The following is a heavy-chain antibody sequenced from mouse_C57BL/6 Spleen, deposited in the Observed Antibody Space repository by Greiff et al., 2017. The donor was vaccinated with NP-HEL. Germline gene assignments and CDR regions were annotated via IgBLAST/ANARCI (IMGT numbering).Heavy chain of an antibody. CDR1: GYAFTNYL. D-gene: IGHD2-4*01. Sequence: VQLQQSGAELVRPGTSVKVSCKASGYAFTNYLIEWVKQRPGQGLEWIGVINPGSGGTNYNEKFKGKATLTADKSSSTAYMQLSSLTSEDSAVYFCARGGIYYDYDVNFDYWGQGTTLTVSS. CDR2: INPGSGGT. CDR3: ARGGIYYDYDVNFDY. J-gene: IGHJ2*01. V-gene: IGHV1-54*01.